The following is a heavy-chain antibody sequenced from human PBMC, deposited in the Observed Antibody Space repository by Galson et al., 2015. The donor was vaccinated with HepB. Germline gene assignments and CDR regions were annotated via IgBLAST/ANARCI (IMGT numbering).Heavy chain of an antibody. V-gene: IGHV1-18*04. CDR1: GYTFTNYG. D-gene: IGHD1-1*01. CDR3: ARTTKIHYYYAMDV. CDR2: IGAYNGDT. Sequence: SVKVSCKASGYTFTNYGFTWVRQAPGQGLEWMGWIGAYNGDTRYAPKMQGRVTLTADTSTSTAYMELRSLRSDDTAVYYCARTTKIHYYYAMDVWGQGATVTVS. J-gene: IGHJ6*02.